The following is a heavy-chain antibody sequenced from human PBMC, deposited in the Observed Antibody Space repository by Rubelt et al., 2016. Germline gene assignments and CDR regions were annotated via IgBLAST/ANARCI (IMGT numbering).Heavy chain of an antibody. D-gene: IGHD6-19*01. V-gene: IGHV3-33*01. Sequence: SYAMHWVRQAPGKGLEWVAVIWYDGSNQYYADSVKGRFTISRDNSKNTLYLQMNSLRAEDTAVYYCARGWGDSGWLGGDFHYWGQGTLVTVSS. CDR2: IWYDGSNQ. J-gene: IGHJ4*02. CDR1: SYA. CDR3: ARGWGDSGWLGGDFHY.